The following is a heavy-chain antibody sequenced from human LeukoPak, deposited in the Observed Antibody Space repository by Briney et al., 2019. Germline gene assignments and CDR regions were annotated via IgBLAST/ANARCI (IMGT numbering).Heavy chain of an antibody. Sequence: SETLSLTCAVYGGSFSGYYWSWIRQPPGKGLEWIGEINHSGSTNYNPSLKSRVTISVDTSKNQFSLKLSSVTAADTAVYYCARVRFWLRPLCNWFDPWGQGTLVTVSS. D-gene: IGHD5-12*01. CDR2: INHSGST. CDR3: ARVRFWLRPLCNWFDP. J-gene: IGHJ5*02. V-gene: IGHV4-34*01. CDR1: GGSFSGYY.